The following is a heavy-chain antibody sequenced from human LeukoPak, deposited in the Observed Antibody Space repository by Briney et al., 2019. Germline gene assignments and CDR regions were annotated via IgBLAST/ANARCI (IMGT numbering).Heavy chain of an antibody. V-gene: IGHV3-43D*04. D-gene: IGHD3-22*01. CDR1: GFTFDDYA. Sequence: PGGSLRLSCAASGFTFDDYAMHWVRQAPGKGLEWVSLISWDGGSTYYADSVKGRFTISRDNSKNSLYLQMNSLRAEDTAVYYCAKDRPNYYGSNGHYYKLNGDCWGQGTLVTVSS. CDR2: ISWDGGST. J-gene: IGHJ4*02. CDR3: AKDRPNYYGSNGHYYKLNGDC.